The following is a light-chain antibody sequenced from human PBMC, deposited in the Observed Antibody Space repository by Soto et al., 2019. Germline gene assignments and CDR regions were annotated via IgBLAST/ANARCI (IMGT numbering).Light chain of an antibody. Sequence: DIQMTQSPSTLSASVGDRVTITCRASQSISSWLAWYQQKPGKAPKLLIYKASSLESGVPSRFSSSGSGTEFTLTISSLQPDDFATYYCQQYNSYSLWTFGQGTKVEIK. CDR2: KAS. CDR1: QSISSW. CDR3: QQYNSYSLWT. V-gene: IGKV1-5*03. J-gene: IGKJ1*01.